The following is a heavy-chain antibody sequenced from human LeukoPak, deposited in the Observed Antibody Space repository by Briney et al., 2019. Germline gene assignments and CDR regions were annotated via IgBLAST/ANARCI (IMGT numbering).Heavy chain of an antibody. D-gene: IGHD7-27*01. V-gene: IGHV1-2*02. CDR1: GYTFTDYY. Sequence: ASVTVSYKPSGYTFTDYYMHWVRQAPAQGLEWMGWINPNSGGTNCAQKFQVRVTMTWHTSISIAYLELSSLRSDDTAVYYCAIDLTGEASDYWSQGSLVTVSS. CDR2: INPNSGGT. CDR3: AIDLTGEASDY. J-gene: IGHJ4*02.